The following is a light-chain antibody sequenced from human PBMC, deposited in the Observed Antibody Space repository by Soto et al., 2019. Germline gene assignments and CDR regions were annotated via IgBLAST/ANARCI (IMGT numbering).Light chain of an antibody. CDR1: QTVGTF. V-gene: IGKV1-39*01. Sequence: DIQMTHSPASLSASVGYRATITLRSSQTVGTFLNWYQQRPGRAPNLLIYAASNLPTAVPSRFSGSGSGTDFTLTINSLQPEDFGTYSCQQSYSIRSWTFGQGTKVDIK. CDR2: AAS. J-gene: IGKJ1*01. CDR3: QQSYSIRSWT.